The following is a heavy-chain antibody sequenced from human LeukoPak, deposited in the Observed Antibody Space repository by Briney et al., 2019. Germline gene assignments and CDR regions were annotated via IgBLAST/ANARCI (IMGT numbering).Heavy chain of an antibody. J-gene: IGHJ3*02. CDR2: IYYSGST. D-gene: IGHD6-13*01. V-gene: IGHV4-39*07. CDR3: ARPLSEGSSWYMGISDAFDI. Sequence: PSETLSLTCTVSGGSISSSSYYWGWIRQPPGKGLEWIGSIYYSGSTYYNPSLKSRVTISVDTSKNQFSLKLSSVTAADTAVYYCARPLSEGSSWYMGISDAFDIWGQGTMVTVSS. CDR1: GGSISSSSYY.